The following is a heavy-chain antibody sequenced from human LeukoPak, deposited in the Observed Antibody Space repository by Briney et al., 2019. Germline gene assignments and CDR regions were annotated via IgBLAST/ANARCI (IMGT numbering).Heavy chain of an antibody. CDR3: ARLITTDYYGMDV. V-gene: IGHV1-69*04. D-gene: IGHD3-3*01. CDR2: IIPILGIA. CDR1: GGTFSSYA. J-gene: IGHJ6*02. Sequence: ASVKVSCKASGGTFSSYAISWVRQAPGQGLEWMGRIIPILGIANYAQKFQGRVTITADKSTSTAYMELSSLRSEDTAVYYCARLITTDYYGMDVWGQGTTVTVSS.